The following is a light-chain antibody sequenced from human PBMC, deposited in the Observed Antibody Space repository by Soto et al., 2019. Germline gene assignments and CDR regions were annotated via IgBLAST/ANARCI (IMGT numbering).Light chain of an antibody. CDR1: QSVSSSY. Sequence: EIVLTQSPGTLSLSVGERATLSCRASQSVSSSYLAWHQQKPGQAPRLLIYGASSRATGIPDRFSGSGSGTDFTLTISSLEPEDFAVYYCQQYGNSPPSITFGQGTRLEIK. CDR3: QQYGNSPPSIT. V-gene: IGKV3-20*01. CDR2: GAS. J-gene: IGKJ5*01.